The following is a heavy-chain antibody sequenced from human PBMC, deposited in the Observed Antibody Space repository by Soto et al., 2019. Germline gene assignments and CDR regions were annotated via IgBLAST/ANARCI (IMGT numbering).Heavy chain of an antibody. D-gene: IGHD3-9*01. CDR1: GTTFDSFT. J-gene: IGHJ5*02. V-gene: IGHV1-69*13. Sequence: SVKVSCKPSGTTFDSFTFSWVRQAPGQGLEWMGGFVPMFGSASIAQRFQGRVRITADASTGTGYMELSDLRSEDSAIYYCAREDDTTGHYSWFDPWGPGTLVTGLL. CDR3: AREDDTTGHYSWFDP. CDR2: FVPMFGSA.